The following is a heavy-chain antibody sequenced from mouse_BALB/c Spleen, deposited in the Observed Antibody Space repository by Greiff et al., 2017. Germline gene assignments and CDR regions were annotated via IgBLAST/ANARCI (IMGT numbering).Heavy chain of an antibody. V-gene: IGHV1S137*01. Sequence: QVQLKESGAELVRPGVSVKISCKGSGYTFTDYAMHWVKQSHAKSLEWIGVISTYYGDASYNQKFKGKATMTVDKSSSTAYMQLSSLTSEDSAVYYCARKGTTCYRYGGYAMDDWGQGTSVTVSS. CDR1: GYTFTDYA. CDR3: ARKGTTCYRYGGYAMDD. D-gene: IGHD2-14*01. CDR2: ISTYYGDA. J-gene: IGHJ4*01.